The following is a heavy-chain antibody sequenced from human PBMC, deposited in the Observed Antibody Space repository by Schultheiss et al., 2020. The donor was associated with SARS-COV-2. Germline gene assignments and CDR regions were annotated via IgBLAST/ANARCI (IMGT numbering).Heavy chain of an antibody. CDR2: ISGSGGST. J-gene: IGHJ6*02. CDR3: AGGSNSVDGMDV. D-gene: IGHD4-23*01. CDR1: GFTFSSYW. V-gene: IGHV3-23*01. Sequence: GGSLRLSCAASGFTFSSYWMHWVRQAPGKGLVWVSAISGSGGSTYYADSVKGRFTISRDNSKNTLYLQMNSLRAEDTAVYYCAGGSNSVDGMDVWGQGTTVTVSS.